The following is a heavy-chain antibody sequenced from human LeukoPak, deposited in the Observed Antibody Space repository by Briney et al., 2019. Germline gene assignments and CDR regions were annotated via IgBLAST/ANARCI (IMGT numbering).Heavy chain of an antibody. J-gene: IGHJ4*02. CDR1: GVSIVRHY. D-gene: IGHD7-27*01. CDR3: ARDGEGDKGWDY. CDR2: ISYSGST. Sequence: SETLSLTCTVSGVSIVRHYWIWIRQPPGKGLEWIGHISYSGSTNYNPSLKSRVTISVDTSKNQVSSRLSSVTAADTAVYYCARDGEGDKGWDYWGQGTLVTVSS. V-gene: IGHV4-59*11.